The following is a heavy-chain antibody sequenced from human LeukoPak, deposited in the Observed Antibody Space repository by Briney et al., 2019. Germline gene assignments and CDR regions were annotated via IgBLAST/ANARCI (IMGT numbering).Heavy chain of an antibody. J-gene: IGHJ4*02. D-gene: IGHD4-17*01. CDR3: ARENGDTPFDY. V-gene: IGHV4-4*02. CDR2: IYHSGST. Sequence: SETLSLTCAVSGGSISSSNWWSWVRQPPGKGLEWIGEIYHSGSTNYNPSLGSRVTISVDKSKNQFSLKLSSVTAADTAVHYCARENGDTPFDYWGQGTLVTVSS. CDR1: GGSISSSNW.